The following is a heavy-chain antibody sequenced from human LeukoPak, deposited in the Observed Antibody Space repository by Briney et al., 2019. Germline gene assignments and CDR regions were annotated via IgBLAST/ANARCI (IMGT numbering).Heavy chain of an antibody. D-gene: IGHD1/OR15-1a*01. J-gene: IGHJ6*03. V-gene: IGHV3-11*01. CDR2: ISSSGSTI. CDR3: ARGTNYYYMDV. Sequence: GGSLRLSRAASGFTFSDYYMSWIRQAPGKGLEWVSYISSSGSTIYYAGSVKGRFTISRDNAKNSLYLQMNSLRAEDTAVYYCARGTNYYYMDVWGKGTTVTISS. CDR1: GFTFSDYY.